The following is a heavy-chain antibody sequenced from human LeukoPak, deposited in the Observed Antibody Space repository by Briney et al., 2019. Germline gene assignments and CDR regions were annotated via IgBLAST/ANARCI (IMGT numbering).Heavy chain of an antibody. Sequence: GSLRLSCAASGFTVSSNYMSWVRQAPGKGLEWVGTIHRSESPNYNPSLKSRVTISVDLSKNQVSLKLSSVTAADTSVYYCAGQTNRGAGNFDSWGRGTLVTVSS. CDR1: GFTVSSNY. V-gene: IGHV4-34*08. D-gene: IGHD1-1*01. CDR2: IHRSESP. J-gene: IGHJ4*02. CDR3: AGQTNRGAGNFDS.